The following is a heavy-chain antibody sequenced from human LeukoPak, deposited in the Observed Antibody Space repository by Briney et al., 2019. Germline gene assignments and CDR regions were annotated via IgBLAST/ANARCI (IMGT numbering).Heavy chain of an antibody. J-gene: IGHJ6*02. D-gene: IGHD2-21*01. V-gene: IGHV1-69*01. CDR3: ARVHSDGPPGAMDV. CDR1: GGTFSSYA. Sequence: SVKVSCKASGGTFSSYAISWVRQAPGQGLEWMGGIIPIFGTANYAQKFQGRVTITADESTSTAYMELSSLRSEDTAVYYCARVHSDGPPGAMDVWGQGTTVTVSS. CDR2: IIPIFGTA.